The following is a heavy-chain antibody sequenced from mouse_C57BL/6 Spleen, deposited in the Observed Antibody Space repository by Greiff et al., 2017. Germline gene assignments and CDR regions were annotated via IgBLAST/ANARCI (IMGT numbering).Heavy chain of an antibody. J-gene: IGHJ2*01. Sequence: EVKLMESGGDLVKPGGSLKLSCAASGFTFSSYGMSWVRQTPDKRLEWVATISSGGSYTYYPDSVKGRFTISRDNAKNTLYLQMSSLKSEDTAMYYCARHVSDFDYWGQGTTLTVSS. CDR1: GFTFSSYG. CDR3: ARHVSDFDY. CDR2: ISSGGSYT. V-gene: IGHV5-6*01.